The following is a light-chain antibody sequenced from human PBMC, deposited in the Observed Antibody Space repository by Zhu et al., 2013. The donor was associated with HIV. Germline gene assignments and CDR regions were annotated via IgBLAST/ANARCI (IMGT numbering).Light chain of an antibody. V-gene: IGKV3-15*01. J-gene: IGKJ5*01. CDR2: GAS. CDR1: QTVSIN. Sequence: EVGMTQSPATLSLSPGERATLSCRASQTVSINVAWYQQKPGQAPRLLIYGASTRATGVPARFSGSGSGTEFTLTISSLQPEDLALYYCQQYNNWPPITFGQGTRLE. CDR3: QQYNNWPPIT.